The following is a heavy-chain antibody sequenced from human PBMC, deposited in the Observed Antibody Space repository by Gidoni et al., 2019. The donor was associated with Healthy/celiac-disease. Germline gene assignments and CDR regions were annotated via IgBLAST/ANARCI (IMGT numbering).Heavy chain of an antibody. V-gene: IGHV1-2*02. CDR3: ASLPQYYYDSSGSNWFDP. Sequence: QVQLVQSGAEVKKPGASVKVSCKASGYTFTGYYMHWVRQAPGQGLEWMGWINPNSGGTNYAQKFQGRVTMTRDTSSSTAYMELIRLRSDDTAVYYCASLPQYYYDSSGSNWFDPWGQGTLVTVSS. CDR1: GYTFTGYY. CDR2: INPNSGGT. D-gene: IGHD3-22*01. J-gene: IGHJ5*02.